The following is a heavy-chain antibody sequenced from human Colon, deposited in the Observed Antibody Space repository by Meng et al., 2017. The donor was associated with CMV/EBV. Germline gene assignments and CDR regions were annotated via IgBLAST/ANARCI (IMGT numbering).Heavy chain of an antibody. V-gene: IGHV4-34*01. D-gene: IGHD6-13*01. Sequence: SETLSLTCAVYGGSFSGYYWSWIRQPPGKGLEWIGEINHSGSTNYNPSLKSRVTISVDTSKNQFSLKLSSVTAADTAVYYCARDSSWYSWFDPWGQGTLVTVFS. CDR2: INHSGST. J-gene: IGHJ5*02. CDR3: ARDSSWYSWFDP. CDR1: GGSFSGYY.